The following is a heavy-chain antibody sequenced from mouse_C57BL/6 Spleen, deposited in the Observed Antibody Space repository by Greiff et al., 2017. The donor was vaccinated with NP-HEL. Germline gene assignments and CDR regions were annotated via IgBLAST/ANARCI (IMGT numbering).Heavy chain of an antibody. Sequence: VQLQQPGAELVKPGASVKLSCKASGYTFTSYWMQWVKQRPGQGLEWIGEIDPSDSYTNYNQKFKGKATLTVDTSSSTAYMQLSSLTSEDAAVYYCARGGIYDYDGGYFDVWGTGTTVTVSS. CDR3: ARGGIYDYDGGYFDV. D-gene: IGHD2-4*01. CDR2: IDPSDSYT. J-gene: IGHJ1*03. V-gene: IGHV1-50*01. CDR1: GYTFTSYW.